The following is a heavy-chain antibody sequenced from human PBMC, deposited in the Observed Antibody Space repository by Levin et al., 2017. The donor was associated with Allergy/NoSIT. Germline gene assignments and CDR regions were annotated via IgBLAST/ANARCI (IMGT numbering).Heavy chain of an antibody. J-gene: IGHJ4*02. CDR3: ARRVSTWFIDY. D-gene: IGHD6-13*01. CDR1: GDSISGNNW. CDR2: IHHSESA. Sequence: SETLSLTCAVSGDSISGNNWWNWVRQPPGEGLEWIAEIHHSESANYKSSLKSRVSMSVDKSKNQFSLKLTSVTAADTAVYYCARRVSTWFIDYWGQGILVTVSS. V-gene: IGHV4-4*02.